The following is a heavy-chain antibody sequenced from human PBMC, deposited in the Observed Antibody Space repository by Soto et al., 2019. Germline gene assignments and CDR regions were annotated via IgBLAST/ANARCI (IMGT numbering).Heavy chain of an antibody. CDR2: ISYDGRNK. J-gene: IGHJ4*03. Sequence: QVQLVESGGGVVQPGRSLRLSCAASGFTFSSYGMHWVRQAPGKGLEWVAVISYDGRNKYYADSVKGRFTISRDNSKKXPHLQMNSLRPADTAVYYCAKSFVDTAMVVLEDSQLWRQGTLVTVST. CDR1: GFTFSSYG. V-gene: IGHV3-30*18. D-gene: IGHD5-18*01. CDR3: AKSFVDTAMVVLEDSQL.